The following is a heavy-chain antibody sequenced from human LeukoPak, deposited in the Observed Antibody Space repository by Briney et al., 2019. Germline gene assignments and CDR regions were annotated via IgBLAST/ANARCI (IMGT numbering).Heavy chain of an antibody. CDR2: IYYSGST. V-gene: IGHV4-59*01. J-gene: IGHJ2*01. Sequence: SETLSLTCTVSGGSISSYYWSWIRQPPGKGLEWIGYIYYSGSTNYNPSLKSRVTISVDTSKNQFSLKLSSVTAADTAVYYCARARVRDMIVVVKPGWYFDLWGRGTLVTVSS. D-gene: IGHD3-22*01. CDR3: ARARVRDMIVVVKPGWYFDL. CDR1: GGSISSYY.